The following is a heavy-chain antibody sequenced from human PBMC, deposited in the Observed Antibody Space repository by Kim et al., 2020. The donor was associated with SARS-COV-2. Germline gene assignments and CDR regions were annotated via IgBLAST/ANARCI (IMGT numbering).Heavy chain of an antibody. V-gene: IGHV3-64D*09. D-gene: IGHD6-19*01. CDR3: VKGVEQWLVPEGVY. Sequence: ADSVKGTFTISRDNSKNTLYLQMSSLSAEDTAVYYCVKGVEQWLVPEGVYWGQGTLVTVSS. J-gene: IGHJ4*02.